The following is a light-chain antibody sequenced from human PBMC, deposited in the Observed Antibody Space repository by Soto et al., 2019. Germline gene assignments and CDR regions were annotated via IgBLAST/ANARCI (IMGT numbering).Light chain of an antibody. CDR1: QSVSSY. J-gene: IGKJ2*01. V-gene: IGKV3-11*01. CDR3: QQRGNWPPYT. Sequence: ETVLTQSPANLSLSPGERATLSCRTSQSVSSYLAWYQQKPGQAPRLLIYDASNRATGIPARFSGSGSGTDFTRTISSLEPEDIAVYYCQQRGNWPPYTFGQGSKLQIK. CDR2: DAS.